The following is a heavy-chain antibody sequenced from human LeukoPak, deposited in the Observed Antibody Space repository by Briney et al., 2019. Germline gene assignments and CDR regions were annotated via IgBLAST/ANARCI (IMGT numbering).Heavy chain of an antibody. Sequence: GGSLTLSRATSGFTFTRYWMAWIRQSPGKGLEWVSNINQDETQQYYLDSVEGRFTVSRDNAKASVYLQMNNLRVDDTAVYYCSNGIYSSSYWGQGTLVTVSS. CDR2: INQDETQQ. J-gene: IGHJ4*02. D-gene: IGHD6-6*01. CDR1: GFTFTRYW. V-gene: IGHV3-7*01. CDR3: SNGIYSSSY.